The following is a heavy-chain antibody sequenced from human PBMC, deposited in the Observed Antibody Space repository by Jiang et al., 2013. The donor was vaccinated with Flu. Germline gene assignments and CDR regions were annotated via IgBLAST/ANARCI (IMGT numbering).Heavy chain of an antibody. CDR3: ATLRGSTYDTFLADF. CDR1: GFTFSYFA. V-gene: IGHV3-30*02. Sequence: QLVESGGGVVQPGGSLTLSCAASGFTFSYFAMFWVRQSPGKGPEWVASLWHDGSNRFYGDSVRGRFTISRDNSKNTLYLQMNSLRPEDTAVYFCATLRGSTYDTFLADFWGQGTLVTVSS. D-gene: IGHD3-9*01. CDR2: LWHDGSNR. J-gene: IGHJ4*02.